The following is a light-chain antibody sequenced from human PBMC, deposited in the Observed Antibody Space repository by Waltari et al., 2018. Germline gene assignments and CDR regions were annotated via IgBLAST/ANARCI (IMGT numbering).Light chain of an antibody. CDR1: SSDVGFYDF. CDR2: KVN. V-gene: IGLV2-14*01. CDR3: SSYARRSYWV. J-gene: IGLJ3*02. Sequence: QSALTQPASVSWSPGQSITISCTGTSSDVGFYDFVSWFQQHPGKAPKVMIYKVNNRPSGVSNRPSGSKYATTASLTLSGCQAEDEADYYCSSYARRSYWVFGGGTQLTVL.